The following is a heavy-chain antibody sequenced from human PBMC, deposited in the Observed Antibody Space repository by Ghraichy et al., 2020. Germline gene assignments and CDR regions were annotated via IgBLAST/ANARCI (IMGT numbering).Heavy chain of an antibody. CDR2: ISGSGGST. Sequence: LSLTCAASGFTFSSYAMSWVRQATGKGLEWVSAISGSGGSTYYADSVKGRFTISRDNSKNTLYLQMNSLRAEDTAVYYCAKRIVGATRGGQGTLVTVSS. D-gene: IGHD1-26*01. J-gene: IGHJ4*02. V-gene: IGHV3-23*01. CDR3: AKRIVGATR. CDR1: GFTFSSYA.